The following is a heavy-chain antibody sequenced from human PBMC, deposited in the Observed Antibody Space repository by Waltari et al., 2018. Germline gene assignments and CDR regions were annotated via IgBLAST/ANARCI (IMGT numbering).Heavy chain of an antibody. CDR2: IGPDRNFK. V-gene: IGHV3-30*02. Sequence: QEHLVEAGGGKVQLGGYLRLSCAPSGFGIRHLGSHWVRRTPGKGLEWVTFIGPDRNFKAYGKSFEGRFTISRDNSKSIVYLQINDLRPEDTAVYYCARAAHTVRPHYFDSWGPGTPVTVSS. CDR1: GFGIRHLG. CDR3: ARAAHTVRPHYFDS. J-gene: IGHJ4*02.